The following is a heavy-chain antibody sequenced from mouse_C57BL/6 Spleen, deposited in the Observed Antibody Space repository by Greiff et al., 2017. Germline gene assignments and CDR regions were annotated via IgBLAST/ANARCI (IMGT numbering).Heavy chain of an antibody. CDR2: ISYDGSN. Sequence: EVKLQESGAGLVKPSQSLSLTCSVTGYSITSGYYWNWIRQFPGNKLEWMGYISYDGSNNYNPSLKNLISINRDTSKNQFFLKLNSVATEDSATYYCARGGDSDFDYWGQGTTLTVSS. CDR1: GYSITSGYY. CDR3: ARGGDSDFDY. V-gene: IGHV3-6*01. J-gene: IGHJ2*01. D-gene: IGHD3-3*01.